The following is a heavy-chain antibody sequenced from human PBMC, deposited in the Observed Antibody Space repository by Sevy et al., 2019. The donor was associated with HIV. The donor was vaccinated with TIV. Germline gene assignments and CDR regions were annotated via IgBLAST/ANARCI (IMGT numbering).Heavy chain of an antibody. CDR1: GFRVTNVW. D-gene: IGHD2-15*01. CDR2: IKSLTDGGTI. Sequence: GGSLRLSCVNFGFRVTNVWMSWVRQAPGKRLEWVGRIKSLTDGGTIDYAPPLKGRFTISRDESKNTLYLQMSSLKIEDTAVYYCTLEGLYCTDGSCHSEGFDSWGQGTLVTVSS. CDR3: TLEGLYCTDGSCHSEGFDS. V-gene: IGHV3-15*01. J-gene: IGHJ4*02.